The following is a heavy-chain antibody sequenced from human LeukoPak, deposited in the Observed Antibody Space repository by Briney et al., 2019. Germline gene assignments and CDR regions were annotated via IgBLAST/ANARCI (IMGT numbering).Heavy chain of an antibody. D-gene: IGHD6-25*01. CDR3: AKDPSGAWLFEH. J-gene: IGHJ4*02. Sequence: GGSLRLSCAASGFTFSNYGMSWVRQAPGKGLEWVSAISGSGDSTYYPDSVKGRFTISRDNSKNTVFLQIHSLRAEDTAVYYCAKDPSGAWLFEHWGQGTLVTVSS. CDR2: ISGSGDST. V-gene: IGHV3-23*01. CDR1: GFTFSNYG.